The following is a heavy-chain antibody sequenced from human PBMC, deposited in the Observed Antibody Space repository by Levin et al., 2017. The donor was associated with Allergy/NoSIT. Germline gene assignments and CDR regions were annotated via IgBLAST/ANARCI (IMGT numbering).Heavy chain of an antibody. CDR2: LYWDDDK. Sequence: SGPTLVKPTQTLTLTCTFSGFSLSSSGVGVGWVRQPPGKALEWLALLYWDDDKRYSPSLKTSLTITKDTSKNQVVLIMTNMDPVDTATYYCARSRKVYSSGDYYFDYWGQGTLVTVSS. D-gene: IGHD6-19*01. CDR3: ARSRKVYSSGDYYFDY. J-gene: IGHJ4*01. CDR1: GFSLSSSGVG. V-gene: IGHV2-5*02.